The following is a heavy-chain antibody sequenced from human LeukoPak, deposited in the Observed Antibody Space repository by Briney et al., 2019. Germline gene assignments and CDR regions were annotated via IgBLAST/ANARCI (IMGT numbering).Heavy chain of an antibody. CDR1: GGSFSGYY. CDR2: INHSGST. V-gene: IGHV4-34*01. J-gene: IGHJ6*03. CDR3: ARGEYSSSSRYYYMDV. D-gene: IGHD6-6*01. Sequence: PSETLSLTCAVYGGSFSGYYWXXIRXXPGXGXXXIGEINHSGSTNYNPSLKSRVTISVDTSKNQFSLKLSSVTAADTAVYYCARGEYSSSSRYYYMDVWGKGTTVTVSS.